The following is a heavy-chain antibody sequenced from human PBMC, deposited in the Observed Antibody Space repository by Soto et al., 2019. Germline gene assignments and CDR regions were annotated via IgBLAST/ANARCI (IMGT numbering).Heavy chain of an antibody. V-gene: IGHV1-18*01. CDR3: AKDASSWFYYFYGMDV. D-gene: IGHD2-2*01. CDR2: ISGYNDNT. J-gene: IGHJ6*02. CDR1: GYIFSNFG. Sequence: QIQLEQPRPELRKPGASVKVSCKASGYIFSNFGISWVRQAPGQGLEWMGWISGYNDNTNYAQKFQDRLRMTTDISTGTAYVELTTLRSEDTAVYYCAKDASSWFYYFYGMDVWGQGTTVTVSS.